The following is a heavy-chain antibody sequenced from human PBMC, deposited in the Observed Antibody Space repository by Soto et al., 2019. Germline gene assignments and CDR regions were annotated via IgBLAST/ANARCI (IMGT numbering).Heavy chain of an antibody. D-gene: IGHD2-2*01. V-gene: IGHV4-39*01. CDR2: IYYSGST. Sequence: QLQLQESGPGLVKPSETLSLTCTVSGGSISSSSYYWGWIRQPPVEGLEWIASIYYSGSTYYNPSLKSRVTISVDTSKNEFSLKLSSVTAADTAVYFCARLPYCSSTTCYFANYWGQGTLVTVSS. CDR3: ARLPYCSSTTCYFANY. CDR1: GGSISSSSYY. J-gene: IGHJ4*02.